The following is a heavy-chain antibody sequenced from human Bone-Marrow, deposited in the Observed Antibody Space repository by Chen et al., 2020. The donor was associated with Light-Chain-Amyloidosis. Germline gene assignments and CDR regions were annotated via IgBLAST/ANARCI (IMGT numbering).Heavy chain of an antibody. Sequence: VKVSCKASGYTFTDHYIHWVRQAPGQGREWMGIINPDGGSTSYAQKFQGRVTMTRDTSATSVYMELSSLRSDDTDVYYCARGRRTVTTQYFDYWGQGTLVTVPS. CDR3: ARGRRTVTTQYFDY. D-gene: IGHD4-17*01. CDR1: GYTFTDHY. J-gene: IGHJ4*02. CDR2: INPDGGST. V-gene: IGHV1-46*01.